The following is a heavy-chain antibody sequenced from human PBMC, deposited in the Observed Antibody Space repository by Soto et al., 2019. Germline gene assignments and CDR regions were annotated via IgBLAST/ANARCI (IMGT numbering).Heavy chain of an antibody. CDR1: GFTFSSYG. D-gene: IGHD6-13*01. Sequence: GGSLRLSCAASGFTFSSYGMHWVRQAPGKGLEWVAVISYDGSNKYYADSVKGRFTISRDNSKNTLYLQMNSLRAEDTAVYYCAKDLSGKAAAYWRQGTLVTVSS. CDR2: ISYDGSNK. V-gene: IGHV3-30*18. J-gene: IGHJ4*02. CDR3: AKDLSGKAAAY.